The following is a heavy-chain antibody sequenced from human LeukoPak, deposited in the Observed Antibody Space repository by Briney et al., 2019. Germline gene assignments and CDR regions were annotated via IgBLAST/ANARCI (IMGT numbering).Heavy chain of an antibody. CDR1: GFTFNDYG. D-gene: IGHD2-2*01. CDR3: AKDYKELLGYCSSTSCELLLFDY. V-gene: IGHV3-74*01. Sequence: PGGSLRLSCAASGFTFNDYGMSWVRQAPGKGLVWVSRINSDGSSTSYADSVKGRFTISRDNSKNTLYLQMNSLRAEDTAVYYCAKDYKELLGYCSSTSCELLLFDYWGQETLVTVSS. J-gene: IGHJ4*02. CDR2: INSDGSST.